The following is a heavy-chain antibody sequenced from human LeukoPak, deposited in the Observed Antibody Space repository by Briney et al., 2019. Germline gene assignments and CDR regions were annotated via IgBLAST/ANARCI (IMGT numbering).Heavy chain of an antibody. CDR1: GFTFSSYA. V-gene: IGHV3-23*01. J-gene: IGHJ4*02. Sequence: PGGSLRLSCAASGFTFSSYAMSWVRQAPGKGLEWVSAISGSGGSTYYADSVKGRFTISRDNSKNTLYLQMNSLRAEDTAVYYCAKDFTPGWLLSSSLGDYFDYWGQGTLVTVSS. CDR3: AKDFTPGWLLSSSLGDYFDY. D-gene: IGHD3-16*01. CDR2: ISGSGGST.